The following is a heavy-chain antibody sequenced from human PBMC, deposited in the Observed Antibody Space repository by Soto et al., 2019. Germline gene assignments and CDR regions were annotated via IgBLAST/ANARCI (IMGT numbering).Heavy chain of an antibody. V-gene: IGHV3-33*01. Sequence: PGGSLRLSCVASGFTFSSYGMHWIRQAPGKGLEWVAVIWYDGSNKYYADSVKGRFTISRDNSKNTLYLQMNSLRAEDTAVYYCASHASSSWYYFDYWGQGALVTVYS. J-gene: IGHJ4*02. CDR1: GFTFSSYG. CDR3: ASHASSSWYYFDY. CDR2: IWYDGSNK. D-gene: IGHD6-13*01.